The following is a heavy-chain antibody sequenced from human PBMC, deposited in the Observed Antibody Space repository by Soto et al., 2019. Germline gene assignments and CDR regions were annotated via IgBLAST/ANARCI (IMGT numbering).Heavy chain of an antibody. Sequence: QLQLQESGPGLMKPSETLSLTCSVSGGSISSNNYYWGWIRQPPGKALEWIGSIYYSGSTYYNPSLKSRVTISVDTSKNQFSLKLSSVTAADTAVYYCARQGITMIVVFVTDNWFDPWGQGTLVTVSS. J-gene: IGHJ5*02. CDR2: IYYSGST. D-gene: IGHD3-22*01. CDR1: GGSISSNNYY. CDR3: ARQGITMIVVFVTDNWFDP. V-gene: IGHV4-39*01.